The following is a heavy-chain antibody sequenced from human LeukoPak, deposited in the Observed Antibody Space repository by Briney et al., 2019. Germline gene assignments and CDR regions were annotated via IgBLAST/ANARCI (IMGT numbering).Heavy chain of an antibody. D-gene: IGHD2-2*02. CDR2: ISSSGSTI. CDR3: ARVLLGYCSSTSCHNNWFDP. J-gene: IGHJ5*02. CDR1: GFTFSDYY. V-gene: IGHV3-11*04. Sequence: GGSLRLSCAASGFTFSDYYMSWIRQAPGKGLEWVSYISSSGSTIYYADSVKGRFTISRDNAKNSLYLQMNSLRAEDTAVYYCARVLLGYCSSTSCHNNWFDPWGQGTLVTVSS.